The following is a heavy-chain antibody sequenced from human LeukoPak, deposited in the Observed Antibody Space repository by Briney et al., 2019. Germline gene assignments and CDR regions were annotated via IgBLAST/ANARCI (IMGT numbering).Heavy chain of an antibody. Sequence: TSETLSLTCTVSGGSINNYYWSWIRQPPGKGLEWIGYIYYSGRTNYNPSLKSRVTISVDTSKNQFSLKLSSVTAADTAVYYCARGRYYYDSGLDFDYWGQGTLVTVSS. CDR3: ARGRYYYDSGLDFDY. V-gene: IGHV4-59*08. D-gene: IGHD3-10*01. CDR2: IYYSGRT. J-gene: IGHJ4*02. CDR1: GGSINNYY.